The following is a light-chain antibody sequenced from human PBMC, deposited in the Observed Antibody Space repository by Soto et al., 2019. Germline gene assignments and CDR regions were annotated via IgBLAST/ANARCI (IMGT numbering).Light chain of an antibody. J-gene: IGLJ1*01. CDR3: ATGDDSLSGPV. CDR2: RNN. Sequence: QSVLTQPPSASGTPGQRVTISCSGSSSNIGSNYVYWYQQLPGTAPKLLIYRNNQRPSGVPDRFSGSKSGTSASLAISGLRSEDEADYYCATGDDSLSGPVFGTGTKVTVL. V-gene: IGLV1-47*01. CDR1: SSNIGSNY.